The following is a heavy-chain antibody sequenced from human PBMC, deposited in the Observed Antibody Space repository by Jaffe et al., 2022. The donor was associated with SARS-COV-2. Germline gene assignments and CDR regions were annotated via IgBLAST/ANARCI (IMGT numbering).Heavy chain of an antibody. V-gene: IGHV3-9*01. CDR3: AKGNRAAVAGTKFDY. CDR1: GFTFDDYA. Sequence: EVQLVESGGGLVQPGRSLRLSCAASGFTFDDYAMHWVRQAPGKGLEWVSGISWNSGSIGYADSVKGRFTISRDNAKNSLYLQMNSLRAEDTALYYCAKGNRAAVAGTKFDYWGQGTLVTVSS. D-gene: IGHD6-19*01. J-gene: IGHJ4*02. CDR2: ISWNSGSI.